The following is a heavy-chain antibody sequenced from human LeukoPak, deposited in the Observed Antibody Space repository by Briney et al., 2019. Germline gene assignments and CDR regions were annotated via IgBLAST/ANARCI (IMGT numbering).Heavy chain of an antibody. CDR1: GGSISGYY. CDR3: AKHSNYIVGGPPLES. D-gene: IGHD4-11*01. J-gene: IGHJ4*02. CDR2: IYSDGNT. Sequence: PSETLSLTCSVSGGSISGYYWSWLRQPPGKELEWIAHIYSDGNTIYNPSLNSRVTISLDTSRNQFALRVNPVTAADPALYYCAKHSNYIVGGPPLESWGQGILVTVSS. V-gene: IGHV4-59*08.